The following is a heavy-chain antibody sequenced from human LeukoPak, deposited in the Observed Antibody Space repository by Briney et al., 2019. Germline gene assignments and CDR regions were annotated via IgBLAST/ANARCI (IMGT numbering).Heavy chain of an antibody. V-gene: IGHV4-4*07. J-gene: IGHJ3*02. D-gene: IGHD2-21*02. CDR1: GGSISSYY. Sequence: SETLSLTCTVSGGSISSYYWSWIRQPAGKGLEWIGRIYTSGSTNYKPSLKSRVTMSVDTSKNQFSLKLSSVTAADTAVYYCARVIRSVVVTLHAFDIWGQGTMVTVSS. CDR2: IYTSGST. CDR3: ARVIRSVVVTLHAFDI.